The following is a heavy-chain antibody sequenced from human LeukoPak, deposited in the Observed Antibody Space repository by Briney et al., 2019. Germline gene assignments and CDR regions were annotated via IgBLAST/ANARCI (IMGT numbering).Heavy chain of an antibody. D-gene: IGHD5-24*01. Sequence: SETLSLTCTVSGGSTSNNYWNWIRQPAGKGLEWIGRIYASGSTIYNPSLKSRVTMSVDTSKNQFSLGLSSVTAADTALYYCARGEVATPRSYYFDYWGQGALVTVSS. CDR1: GGSTSNNY. CDR3: ARGEVATPRSYYFDY. CDR2: IYASGST. V-gene: IGHV4-4*07. J-gene: IGHJ4*02.